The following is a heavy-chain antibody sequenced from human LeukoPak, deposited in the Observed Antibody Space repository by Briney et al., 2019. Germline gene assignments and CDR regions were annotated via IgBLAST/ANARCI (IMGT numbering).Heavy chain of an antibody. CDR3: AREDAYIAVAGPIGH. D-gene: IGHD6-19*01. J-gene: IGHJ4*02. CDR1: GFVFSSYS. Sequence: GGSLRLSCAASGFVFSSYSLTWVRQAPGKGLEWVSSMTRNDNYIYYADSVRGRFTISRDSAKDSVYLQMNSLRVEDTAVYYCAREDAYIAVAGPIGHWGQGTLVTVSS. V-gene: IGHV3-21*01. CDR2: MTRNDNYI.